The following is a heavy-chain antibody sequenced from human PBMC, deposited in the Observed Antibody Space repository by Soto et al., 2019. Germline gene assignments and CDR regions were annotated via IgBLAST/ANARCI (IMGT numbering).Heavy chain of an antibody. Sequence: QVQLVESGGGVVQPGRSLRLSCAASGFTFSSYAMHWVRQAPGKGLEWVAVISYDGSNKYYADSVKGRFTISRDNSKNTLYLQMNSLRAEDTAVYYCARETTMVRGVIDYWGQGTLVTVSS. D-gene: IGHD3-10*01. CDR2: ISYDGSNK. J-gene: IGHJ4*02. CDR1: GFTFSSYA. V-gene: IGHV3-30-3*01. CDR3: ARETTMVRGVIDY.